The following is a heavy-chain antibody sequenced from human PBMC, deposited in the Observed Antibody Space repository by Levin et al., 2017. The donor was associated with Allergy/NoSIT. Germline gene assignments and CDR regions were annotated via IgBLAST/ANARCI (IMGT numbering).Heavy chain of an antibody. Sequence: PMASVKVSCKASGYTFTGYDINWVRQATGQGLEWMGWMNPNSGNTGYAQKFQGRVTMTRNTSISTAYMELSSLRSEDTAVYYCATSPGAAAGTSDDFWGQGTLVTVSS. V-gene: IGHV1-8*01. CDR3: ATSPGAAAGTSDDF. D-gene: IGHD6-13*01. J-gene: IGHJ4*02. CDR1: GYTFTGYD. CDR2: MNPNSGNT.